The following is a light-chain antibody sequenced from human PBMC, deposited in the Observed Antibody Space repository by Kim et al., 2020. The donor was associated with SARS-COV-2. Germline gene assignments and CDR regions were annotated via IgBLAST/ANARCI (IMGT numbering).Light chain of an antibody. J-gene: IGKJ2*03. V-gene: IGKV3-11*01. CDR3: QQRSNWPRYS. Sequence: FSPGERATLSCRASQSFGGNLAWYQHKLGQAPRLLIYDASNRAIGVPDRFSGSGSGTDFTLTISSLEPEDFAIYYGQQRSNWPRYSFGQGTKLEI. CDR1: QSFGGN. CDR2: DAS.